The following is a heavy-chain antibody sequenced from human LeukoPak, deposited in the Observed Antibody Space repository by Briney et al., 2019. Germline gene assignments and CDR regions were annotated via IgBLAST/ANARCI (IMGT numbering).Heavy chain of an antibody. CDR3: ARDHGAIALTNYLDY. V-gene: IGHV3-20*04. CDR1: GFTFDDYG. J-gene: IGHJ4*02. D-gene: IGHD1-1*01. Sequence: PGGSLRLSCAASGFTFDDYGMSWDRQAPGKGLEWVSNINRNGGNTAYADSVKGRFTISRDNAKNSLYLQMNSLRAEDTALYYCARDHGAIALTNYLDYWGQGTLVTVSS. CDR2: INRNGGNT.